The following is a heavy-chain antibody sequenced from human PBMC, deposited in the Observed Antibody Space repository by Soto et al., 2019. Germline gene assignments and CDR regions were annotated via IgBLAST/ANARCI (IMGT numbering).Heavy chain of an antibody. V-gene: IGHV3-30*03. Sequence: LGRSCAASGFTFRSYCMHWVRQPPGKGLGGVAVISYDGSNKYYAASVKGRFTISRDNSKNTLYLQMTSLRSEDTAVYYCALGVLLCSALDYWGQGTLVTVSS. J-gene: IGHJ4*02. CDR2: ISYDGSNK. CDR1: GFTFRSYC. CDR3: ALGVLLCSALDY. D-gene: IGHD3-10*01.